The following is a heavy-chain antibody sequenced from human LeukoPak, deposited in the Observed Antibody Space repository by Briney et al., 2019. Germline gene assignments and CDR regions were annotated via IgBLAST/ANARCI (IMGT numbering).Heavy chain of an antibody. CDR1: GGSFSGYY. Sequence: SETLSLTCAVYGGSFSGYYWSWIRQPPGKGLEWIGEINHSGSTNYNPSLKSRVTISVDTSKNQFSLKLSSVTAADTAVYYCARLRGAYVVYFDYWGQGTLVTVSS. D-gene: IGHD2-15*01. V-gene: IGHV4-34*01. CDR3: ARLRGAYVVYFDY. CDR2: INHSGST. J-gene: IGHJ4*02.